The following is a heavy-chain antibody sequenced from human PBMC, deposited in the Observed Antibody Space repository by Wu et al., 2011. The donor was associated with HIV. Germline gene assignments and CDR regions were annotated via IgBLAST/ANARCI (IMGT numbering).Heavy chain of an antibody. J-gene: IGHJ5*02. Sequence: QVQLVQSGAEVKKPGASVKVSCKASGYTFTDSYMHWVRQAPGHGLEWMGWINPNSGGTNYAPKFQGRVTMTRDTSISTAYMELSRLRSDDTAVYYCARVMVRGVVIRAWFDPWAREPWSPSPQ. D-gene: IGHD3-10*01. V-gene: IGHV1-2*02. CDR1: GYTFTDSY. CDR2: INPNSGGT. CDR3: ARVMVRGVVIRAWFDP.